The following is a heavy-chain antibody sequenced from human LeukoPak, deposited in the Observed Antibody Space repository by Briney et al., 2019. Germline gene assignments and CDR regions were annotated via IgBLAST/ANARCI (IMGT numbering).Heavy chain of an antibody. D-gene: IGHD3-10*02. CDR1: GFTFSSYE. CDR3: AELGITMIGGV. J-gene: IGHJ6*04. CDR2: ISSSGSTI. V-gene: IGHV3-48*03. Sequence: GGSLRRSCAASGFTFSSYERKWVRQAPGKGPEWVSYISSSGSTIYYADSVKGRFTISRDNAKNSLYLQTNSLRAEDTAVYYCAELGITMIGGVWGKGTTVTISS.